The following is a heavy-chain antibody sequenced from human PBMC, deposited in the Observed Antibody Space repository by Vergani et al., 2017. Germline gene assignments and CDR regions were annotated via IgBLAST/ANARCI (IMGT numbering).Heavy chain of an antibody. J-gene: IGHJ4*02. V-gene: IGHV3-48*01. CDR1: GFTFSSYS. CDR3: ARDSSGYYYVTQGRLDY. CDR2: ISSSSSTI. D-gene: IGHD3-22*01. Sequence: EVQLVESGGGLVQPGGSLRLSCAASGFTFSSYSMNWVRQAPGKGLEWVSYISSSSSTIYYADSVKGRFTIPRDNAKNSLYLQMNSLRAEDTAVYYCARDSSGYYYVTQGRLDYWGQGTLVTVSS.